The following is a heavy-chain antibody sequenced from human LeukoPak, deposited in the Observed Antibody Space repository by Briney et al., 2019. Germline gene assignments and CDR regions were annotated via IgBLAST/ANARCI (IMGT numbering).Heavy chain of an antibody. Sequence: GGSLRLSCAASGFTFSSYEMNWVRQAPGKGLEWVSYISSSSSTIYYADSVKGRFTISRDNAKNSLYLQMNSLRAEDTAVYYCARDSPTIYNWFDPWGQGTLVTVSS. J-gene: IGHJ5*02. V-gene: IGHV3-48*01. CDR2: ISSSSSTI. CDR3: ARDSPTIYNWFDP. CDR1: GFTFSSYE. D-gene: IGHD3-3*01.